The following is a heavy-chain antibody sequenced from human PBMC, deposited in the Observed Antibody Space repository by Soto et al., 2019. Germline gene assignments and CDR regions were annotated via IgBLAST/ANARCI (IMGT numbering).Heavy chain of an antibody. V-gene: IGHV3-23*01. CDR3: ANDRPSYDFWSGYEY. CDR2: MSVSGGST. J-gene: IGHJ4*02. D-gene: IGHD3-3*01. CDR1: GFTFSSYA. Sequence: VGSLRLSCAVSGFTFSSYAMSWVRQGPVKGLEWVSAMSVSGGSTYYADSVKGRFTISRDNSKNMLYLEMNSLRAEDTAVYYCANDRPSYDFWSGYEYWGQGTLVTVSS.